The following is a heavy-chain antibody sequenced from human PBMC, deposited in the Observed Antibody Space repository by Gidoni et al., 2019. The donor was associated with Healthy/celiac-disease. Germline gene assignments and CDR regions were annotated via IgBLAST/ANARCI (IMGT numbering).Heavy chain of an antibody. CDR3: ARLPMYCSGGSCYGGHLDY. D-gene: IGHD2-15*01. J-gene: IGHJ4*02. Sequence: DVQLVQSGAEVKKPGESLMISCMGSGYSFTSYWISWVRQMPGKGLEWMGRIDPSDYYTNYSPSFQGHVTISADKSISTAYLQWSSLKASDTAMYYCARLPMYCSGGSCYGGHLDYWGQGTLVTVSS. CDR1: GYSFTSYW. V-gene: IGHV5-10-1*03. CDR2: IDPSDYYT.